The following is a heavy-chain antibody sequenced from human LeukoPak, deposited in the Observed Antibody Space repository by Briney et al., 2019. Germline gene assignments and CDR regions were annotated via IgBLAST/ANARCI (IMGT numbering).Heavy chain of an antibody. J-gene: IGHJ2*01. CDR3: AGDLGSLRSSFLFFYL. CDR1: GFTFSSYS. CDR2: ISSSSSYI. D-gene: IGHD5-12*01. V-gene: IGHV3-21*01. Sequence: PGGSLRLSCAASGFTFSSYSMNWVRQAPGKGLEWVSSISSSSSYIYYADSVKGRFTISRDNAKNSLYVQMNSLRAEDTAVYYCAGDLGSLRSSFLFFYLCGGGTLVTVSS.